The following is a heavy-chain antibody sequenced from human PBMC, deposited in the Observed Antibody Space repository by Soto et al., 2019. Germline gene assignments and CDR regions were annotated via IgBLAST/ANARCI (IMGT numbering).Heavy chain of an antibody. V-gene: IGHV3-30*18. D-gene: IGHD2-2*01. J-gene: IGHJ4*02. CDR3: AKNGPSTRGYFDY. Sequence: QVQLVESGGGVVQPGRSLRLSCAASGFTFSSYAMHWVRQAPGKGLEWVAVISYDGSNKYYADSVKGRFTISRDNSKNTLYLQMNSLRAEDTAVYYCAKNGPSTRGYFDYWGQGTLVTVSS. CDR1: GFTFSSYA. CDR2: ISYDGSNK.